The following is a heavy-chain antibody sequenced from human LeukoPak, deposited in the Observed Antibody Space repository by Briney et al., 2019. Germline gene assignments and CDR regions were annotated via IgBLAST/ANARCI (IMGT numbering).Heavy chain of an antibody. CDR2: IIPILGIA. D-gene: IGHD3-22*01. J-gene: IGHJ4*02. Sequence: ASVKVSCKASGGTFSSYAISWVRQAPGQGLEWMGRIIPILGIANYAQKFQGRVTITADKSTSTAYMELSSLRSEDTAVYYCARGKYYYDSSGYYHGYYWGQGTLVTVSS. CDR1: GGTFSSYA. CDR3: ARGKYYYDSSGYYHGYY. V-gene: IGHV1-69*04.